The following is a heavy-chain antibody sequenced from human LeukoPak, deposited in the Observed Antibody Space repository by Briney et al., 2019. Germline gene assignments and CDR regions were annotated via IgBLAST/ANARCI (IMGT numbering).Heavy chain of an antibody. Sequence: GGSLRLSCAASGFTFSSYSMNWVRQAPGKGLEWVSSISSSSSYIYYADSVKGRFTISRDNAKNSLYLQMNSLRAEDTAVYYCAGYDPSTYYYYGMDVWGQGTTVTVSS. D-gene: IGHD2-2*01. CDR2: ISSSSSYI. V-gene: IGHV3-21*01. CDR1: GFTFSSYS. J-gene: IGHJ6*02. CDR3: AGYDPSTYYYYGMDV.